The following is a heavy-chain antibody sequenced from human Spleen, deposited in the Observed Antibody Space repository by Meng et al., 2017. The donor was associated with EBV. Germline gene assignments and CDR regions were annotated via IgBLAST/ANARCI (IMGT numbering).Heavy chain of an antibody. CDR2: ISPYNGNT. V-gene: IGHV1-18*01. J-gene: IGHJ4*02. Sequence: VRLVQSGAEVKKPGASVKVSCTASGYTFTNYGISWVRRAPGQGLEWLGWISPYNGNTNYGQNLRGRVTITIDTSTSTAYMDLRSLTSDDTAVYYCARDPAAGRADYFDYWGQGTLVTVSS. D-gene: IGHD6-25*01. CDR3: ARDPAAGRADYFDY. CDR1: GYTFTNYG.